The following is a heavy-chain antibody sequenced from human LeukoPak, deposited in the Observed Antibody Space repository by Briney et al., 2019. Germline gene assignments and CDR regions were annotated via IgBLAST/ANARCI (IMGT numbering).Heavy chain of an antibody. Sequence: SETLSLTCTVSGYSISSGYYWGWIRQPPGKGLEWIGSIYHSGSTYYNPSLKSRVTISVDTSKNQFSLKLSSVTAADTAVYYCARVRFGEFHNWFDPWGQGTLVTVSS. CDR3: ARVRFGEFHNWFDP. CDR1: GYSISSGYY. D-gene: IGHD3-10*01. CDR2: IYHSGST. J-gene: IGHJ5*02. V-gene: IGHV4-38-2*02.